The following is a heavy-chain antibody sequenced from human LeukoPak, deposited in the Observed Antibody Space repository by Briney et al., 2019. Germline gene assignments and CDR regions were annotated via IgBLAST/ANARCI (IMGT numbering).Heavy chain of an antibody. V-gene: IGHV1-2*02. CDR3: ARDQSWFDAFDI. Sequence: ASVKVSCKSSGYTFTGYYMHWVGQAPGQGVAGMGWINPNRGGKNYAQKFQGRVNMTRDTSISKAYMELSRLRSDDTAVYYCARDQSWFDAFDIWGQGTMVTVSS. CDR2: INPNRGGK. J-gene: IGHJ3*02. D-gene: IGHD3-9*01. CDR1: GYTFTGYY.